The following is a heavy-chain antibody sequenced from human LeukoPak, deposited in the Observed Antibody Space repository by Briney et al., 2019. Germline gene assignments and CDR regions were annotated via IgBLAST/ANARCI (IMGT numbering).Heavy chain of an antibody. CDR3: ARYYYDSSGSQGAFDL. CDR1: EFIFSNFW. Sequence: PGGSLRLSCAASEFIFSNFWMNWVRQAPGKGLVWVSRIKGDGSTTTYADSVKGRFTISRDNAKNTLYLQMNSLRAKDTAVYYCARYYYDSSGSQGAFDLRGQGTMVTVSS. V-gene: IGHV3-74*01. CDR2: IKGDGSTT. D-gene: IGHD3-22*01. J-gene: IGHJ3*01.